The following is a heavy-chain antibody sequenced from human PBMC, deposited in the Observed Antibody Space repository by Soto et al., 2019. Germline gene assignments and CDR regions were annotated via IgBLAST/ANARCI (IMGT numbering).Heavy chain of an antibody. Sequence: ASVKVSCKVSGYTLTELSMHWVRQAPRKGLEWMGGFDPEDGETIYAQKFQGRVTMTEDTSTDTAYMELSSLRSEDTAVYYCATSTFGGVIGPVDAFDIWGQGTMVTVSS. V-gene: IGHV1-24*01. D-gene: IGHD3-16*02. J-gene: IGHJ3*02. CDR3: ATSTFGGVIGPVDAFDI. CDR2: FDPEDGET. CDR1: GYTLTELS.